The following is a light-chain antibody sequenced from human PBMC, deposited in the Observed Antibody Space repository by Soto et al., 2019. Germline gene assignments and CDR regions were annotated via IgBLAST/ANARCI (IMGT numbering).Light chain of an antibody. J-gene: IGKJ1*01. CDR3: QQYDDWPRT. CDR1: QSVSSY. V-gene: IGKV3-15*01. Sequence: EIVLTQSPATLSLSPGERATLSCRASQSVSSYLAWYRQKPGQAPRLLIYHASNRETGVPARFSGDGAWTEFSLSISSLQSEDFELDVCQQYDDWPRTFGQGTKVDIK. CDR2: HAS.